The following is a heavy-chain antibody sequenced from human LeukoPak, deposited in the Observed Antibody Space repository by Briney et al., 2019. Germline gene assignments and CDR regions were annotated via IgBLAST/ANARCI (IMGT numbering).Heavy chain of an antibody. D-gene: IGHD5-12*01. Sequence: SQTLSLTCAISGDSVSSNNAAWHWIRQSPSRGLEWLGRTYYRSKWYYDYAVSLKSRVTINPETSKNHFSLQLNSVAPEDTAVYFCAREDRLSFDIWGQGTMVTVSS. CDR2: TYYRSKWYY. V-gene: IGHV6-1*01. J-gene: IGHJ3*02. CDR3: AREDRLSFDI. CDR1: GDSVSSNNAA.